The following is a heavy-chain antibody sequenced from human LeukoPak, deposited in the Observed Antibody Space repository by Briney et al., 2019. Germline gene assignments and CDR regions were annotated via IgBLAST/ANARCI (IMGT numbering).Heavy chain of an antibody. CDR1: GFTVSSNY. D-gene: IGHD1-14*01. Sequence: GGSLRLSCAASGFTVSSNYMRWVRQAPGKELEWVSVIYSGGSTYYADSVKGRFTISRDNSKNTLYLQMNSLRAEDTAVYYCARDTEVHLFDIWGQRTMVTVSS. J-gene: IGHJ3*02. CDR3: ARDTEVHLFDI. V-gene: IGHV3-66*01. CDR2: IYSGGST.